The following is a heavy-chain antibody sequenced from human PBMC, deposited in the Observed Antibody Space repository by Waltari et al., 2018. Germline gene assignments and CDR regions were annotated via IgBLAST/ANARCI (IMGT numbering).Heavy chain of an antibody. J-gene: IGHJ3*02. CDR1: GYTFPSSY. CDR2: INPSGGST. Sequence: QVQLVQSGAEVKKPRASVKVSCKASGYTFPSSYMHWVRQAPGQGLEWMGIINPSGGSTSYAQKFQGRVTMTRDTSTSTVYMELSSLRSEDTAVYYCARYGVSPNHAFDIWGQGTMVTVSS. D-gene: IGHD4-17*01. CDR3: ARYGVSPNHAFDI. V-gene: IGHV1-46*01.